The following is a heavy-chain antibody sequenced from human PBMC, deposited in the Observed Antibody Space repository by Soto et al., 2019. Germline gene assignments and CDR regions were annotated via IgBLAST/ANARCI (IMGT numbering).Heavy chain of an antibody. J-gene: IGHJ6*02. CDR2: IYYSGST. Sequence: SETLSLTCTVPGGSISSGGYYWSWIRQHPGKGLEWIGYIYYSGSTYYNPSLKSRVTISVDTSKNQFSLKLSSVTAADTAVYYCARGFTGFRYGMDVWGQGTTVTVSS. V-gene: IGHV4-31*03. D-gene: IGHD3-10*01. CDR1: GGSISSGGYY. CDR3: ARGFTGFRYGMDV.